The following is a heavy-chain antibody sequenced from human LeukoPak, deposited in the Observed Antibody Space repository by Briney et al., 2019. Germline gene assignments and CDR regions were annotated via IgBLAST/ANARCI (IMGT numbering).Heavy chain of an antibody. CDR1: GFTFSNYW. Sequence: GGSLRLSCAASGFTFSNYWMHWVRQAPGKGLVWVSRINSDGINTSYADSVKGRFTISRDNAKNTLNLQMNSLRAEDTAVYYCVKRARLADNWGQGILVTVSS. CDR3: VKRARLADN. V-gene: IGHV3-74*01. J-gene: IGHJ4*02. D-gene: IGHD6-6*01. CDR2: INSDGINT.